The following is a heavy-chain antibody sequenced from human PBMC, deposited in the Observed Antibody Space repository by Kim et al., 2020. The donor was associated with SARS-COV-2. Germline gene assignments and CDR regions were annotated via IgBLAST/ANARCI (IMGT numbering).Heavy chain of an antibody. CDR3: ARGIHSSGQLGFDY. CDR2: INPNSGGT. D-gene: IGHD6-19*01. CDR1: GYTFTGYY. Sequence: ASVKVSCKASGYTFTGYYMHWVRQAPGQGLEWMGWINPNSGGTNYAQKFQGRVTMTRDTSISTAYMELSRLRSDDTAVYYCARGIHSSGQLGFDYWGQGTLVTVSS. J-gene: IGHJ4*02. V-gene: IGHV1-2*02.